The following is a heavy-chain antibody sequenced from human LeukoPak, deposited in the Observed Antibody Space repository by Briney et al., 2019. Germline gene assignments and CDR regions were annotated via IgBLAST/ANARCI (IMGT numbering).Heavy chain of an antibody. V-gene: IGHV3-74*01. CDR3: ARGGMPGGFDD. CDR1: GFTFSSYW. CDR2: IKGDGSST. Sequence: GGSLRLSCAASGFTFSSYWMKWARQAPGKGLVWVSHIKGDGSSTSYADSVKGRFTISRDNAKNTLYLQMNTLRGEDTAVYYCARGGMPGGFDDWGQGTLVTVSS. J-gene: IGHJ4*02. D-gene: IGHD2-15*01.